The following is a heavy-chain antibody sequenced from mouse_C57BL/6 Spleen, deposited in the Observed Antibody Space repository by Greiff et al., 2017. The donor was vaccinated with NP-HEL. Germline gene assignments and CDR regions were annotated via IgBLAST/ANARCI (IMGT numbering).Heavy chain of an antibody. J-gene: IGHJ4*01. CDR3: SRRDYGSSYAMDY. Sequence: QVQLKQSGAELARPGASVKLSCKASGYTFTSYGISWVKQRTGQGLEWIGEIYPRSGNTYYNEKFKGKATLTADKSSSTAYMELRSLTSEDSAVYFCSRRDYGSSYAMDYWGQGTSVTVSS. CDR2: IYPRSGNT. D-gene: IGHD1-1*01. CDR1: GYTFTSYG. V-gene: IGHV1-81*01.